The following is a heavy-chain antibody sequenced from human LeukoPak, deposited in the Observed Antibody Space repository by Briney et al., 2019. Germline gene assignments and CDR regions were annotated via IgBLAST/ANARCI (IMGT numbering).Heavy chain of an antibody. CDR2: ISSDGSNK. Sequence: QPGGSLRLSCAASGFTFSSYGMHWVRQAPGKGLEWVAVISSDGSNKYYADSMKGRFTISRDNSKNTLYLQMNSLRAEDTALYYCANENYYDSSANVDYWGQGTLVTVSS. CDR3: ANENYYDSSANVDY. J-gene: IGHJ4*02. D-gene: IGHD3-22*01. CDR1: GFTFSSYG. V-gene: IGHV3-30*18.